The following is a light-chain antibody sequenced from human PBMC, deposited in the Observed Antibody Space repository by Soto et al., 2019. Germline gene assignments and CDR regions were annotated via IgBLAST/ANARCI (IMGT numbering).Light chain of an antibody. V-gene: IGKV1-39*01. J-gene: IGKJ1*01. Sequence: DIQMTQSPSSLSASVGDRVTITCRASRSITTYLNWYQQKPGRAPRPLIYATSNLQSGVPLRFSGSGSGTDFTLTIGILQPEDLATYYCQQTFSTPPTFCQGTKVEI. CDR1: RSITTY. CDR2: ATS. CDR3: QQTFSTPPT.